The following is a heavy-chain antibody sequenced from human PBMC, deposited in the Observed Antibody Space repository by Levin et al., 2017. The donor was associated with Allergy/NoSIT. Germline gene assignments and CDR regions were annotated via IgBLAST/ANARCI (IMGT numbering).Heavy chain of an antibody. CDR1: GFTFSSYA. D-gene: IGHD3-22*01. CDR3: AKASTMIVVVIPVDY. CDR2: ISGSGGST. V-gene: IGHV3-23*01. J-gene: IGHJ4*02. Sequence: GESLKISCAASGFTFSSYAMSWVRQAPGKGLEWVSAISGSGGSTYYADSVKGRFTISRDNSKNTLYLQMNSLRAEDTAVYYCAKASTMIVVVIPVDYWGQGTLVTVSS.